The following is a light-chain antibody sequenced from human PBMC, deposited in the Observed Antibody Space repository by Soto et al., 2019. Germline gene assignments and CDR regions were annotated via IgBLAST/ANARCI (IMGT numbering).Light chain of an antibody. CDR3: QLTSTPLIT. CDR1: QGISND. Sequence: DIRMKHSKSSLSSTKGDRVTITCGASQGISNDLGWYQQKPGLAPKRLISAASTLQSGVPSRFRGSGSGTELSLTCSVLQTEDFATYYCQLTSTPLITFRQGTLLEVK. V-gene: IGKV1-17*01. CDR2: AAS. J-gene: IGKJ5*01.